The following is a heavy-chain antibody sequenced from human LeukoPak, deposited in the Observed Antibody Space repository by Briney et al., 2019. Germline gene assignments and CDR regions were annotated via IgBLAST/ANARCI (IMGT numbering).Heavy chain of an antibody. CDR3: ARAAKWELLRGGLDY. D-gene: IGHD1-26*01. V-gene: IGHV1-2*02. CDR2: IHSNSGGT. Sequence: GSVKVSCKASGYTFTDYYMHWVRQAPGQGLEWMGWIHSNSGGTKNAQKLQGRVTMTRDTSISTAYMEVSSLRSDDTAVYYCARAAKWELLRGGLDYWGQGTLVTVSS. J-gene: IGHJ4*02. CDR1: GYTFTDYY.